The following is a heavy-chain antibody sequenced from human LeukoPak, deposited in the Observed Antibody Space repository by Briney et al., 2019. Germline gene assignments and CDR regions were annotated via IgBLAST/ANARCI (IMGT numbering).Heavy chain of an antibody. D-gene: IGHD3-10*01. Sequence: GGSLRLSCSASGSTVSSNYMSWVRQAPGKGLEWGSVIYAGGATAYADSVKGRFIISRDNSKNTLYLQMNSLRAGDTALYYCAREGGDSMIQGVIADWGQGTLVTVSS. CDR1: GSTVSSNY. V-gene: IGHV3-53*01. CDR2: IYAGGAT. CDR3: AREGGDSMIQGVIAD. J-gene: IGHJ4*02.